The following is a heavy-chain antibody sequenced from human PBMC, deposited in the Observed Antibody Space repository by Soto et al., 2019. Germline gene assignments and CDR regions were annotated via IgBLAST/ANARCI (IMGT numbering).Heavy chain of an antibody. CDR1: GFTFSSYG. D-gene: IGHD4-17*01. CDR3: AEETTVIGYFDY. Sequence: QVQLVESGGGVVQPGRSLRLSCAASGFTFSSYGMHWVRQAPGKGLEWVAVISYDGSNKYYADSVKGRFTISRDNSKNTLYLQMNSLRAEDTAVYYCAEETTVIGYFDYWGQGTLVTVSS. CDR2: ISYDGSNK. V-gene: IGHV3-30*18. J-gene: IGHJ4*02.